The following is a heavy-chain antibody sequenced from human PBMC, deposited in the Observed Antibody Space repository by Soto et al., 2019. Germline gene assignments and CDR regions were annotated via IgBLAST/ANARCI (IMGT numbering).Heavy chain of an antibody. V-gene: IGHV1-69*01. J-gene: IGHJ4*02. CDR2: IIGVYGAA. D-gene: IGHD1-26*01. CDR1: GGSLSNYA. Sequence: QVQLVQSGAEGRKPGSSVKVSCTASGGSLSNYAISWVRQAPGQGLEWMGGIIGVYGAANAAQKFQGRVTITADESTNAAYMELTSLKSEDTAVYYCARTIVGTTTAYFDSWGQGTLVIVSS. CDR3: ARTIVGTTTAYFDS.